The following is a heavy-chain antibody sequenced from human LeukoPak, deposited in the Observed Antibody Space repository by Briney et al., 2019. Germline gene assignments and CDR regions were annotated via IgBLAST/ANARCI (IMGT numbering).Heavy chain of an antibody. Sequence: GGSLRLSCAASGFSFSSYWMNWVRQAPGKGLEWISYISASGTLTHYADSVEGRFTISRDNAKNSLYLQMSNLRGEDTALYYCARDGTPIYSNGWVYMDVWGKGTTVTISS. J-gene: IGHJ6*04. CDR3: ARDGTPIYSNGWVYMDV. V-gene: IGHV3-48*03. D-gene: IGHD6-25*01. CDR2: ISASGTLT. CDR1: GFSFSSYW.